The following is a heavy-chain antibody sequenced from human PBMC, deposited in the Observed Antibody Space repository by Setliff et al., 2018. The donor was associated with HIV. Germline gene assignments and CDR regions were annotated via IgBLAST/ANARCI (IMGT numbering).Heavy chain of an antibody. Sequence: SETLSLTCAVSGYAISSGYNWGWIRQPPGKGLEWIGGIYYSGTTYYNPSLKSRVTISVDTSKNQFSLRLNSVTAADTAVYYCARNYDSVGYYYVDYWGQGTQVTVSS. CDR3: ARNYDSVGYYYVDY. V-gene: IGHV4-38-2*01. CDR2: IYYSGTT. CDR1: GYAISSGYN. D-gene: IGHD3-22*01. J-gene: IGHJ4*02.